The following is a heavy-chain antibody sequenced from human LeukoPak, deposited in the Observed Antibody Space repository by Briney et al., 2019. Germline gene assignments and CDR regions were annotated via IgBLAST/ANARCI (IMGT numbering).Heavy chain of an antibody. V-gene: IGHV3-23*01. J-gene: IGHJ4*02. CDR3: ARAGNIRFDY. CDR1: GFTFSSYA. Sequence: GGSLRLSCAASGFTFSSYAMSWVRQAPGKGLEWVSGFSGSGGSTYYADSVKGRFTISRDNSKNTLYLQMNSLRAEDTAVYYCARAGNIRFDYWGQETLVTVSS. D-gene: IGHD1/OR15-1a*01. CDR2: FSGSGGST.